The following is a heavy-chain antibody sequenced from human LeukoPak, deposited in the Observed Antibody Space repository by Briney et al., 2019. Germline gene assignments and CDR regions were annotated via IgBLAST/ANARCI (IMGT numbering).Heavy chain of an antibody. CDR2: ISYDGSNK. CDR3: AKGTWLRSGFDY. V-gene: IGHV3-30*18. J-gene: IGHJ4*02. D-gene: IGHD5-12*01. Sequence: PGGSLRLSCAASGFTFSSYGMHWVRQAPGKGLEWVAVISYDGSNKYYADSVKGRFTISRDNSKNTLYLQMNSLRAEDTAVYYCAKGTWLRSGFDYWGQGTLVTVSS. CDR1: GFTFSSYG.